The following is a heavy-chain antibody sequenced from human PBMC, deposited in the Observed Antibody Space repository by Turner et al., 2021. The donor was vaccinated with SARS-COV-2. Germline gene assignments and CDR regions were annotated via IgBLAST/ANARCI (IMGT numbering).Heavy chain of an antibody. D-gene: IGHD3-22*01. V-gene: IGHV3-21*01. J-gene: IGHJ5*02. CDR3: ARGTYYYDSSVYSFTNWFDP. CDR1: GFTFSSYT. CDR2: ISSSSSSI. Sequence: EVQLVECGGGLVKPGGSLRLSCAASGFTFSSYTMYCVRQHPGKGLECVSSISSSSSSIYYADSVKGRFTISSDNSKTSLYLQMNSLRAEDTAVYYCARGTYYYDSSVYSFTNWFDPWGQGTLVTVS.